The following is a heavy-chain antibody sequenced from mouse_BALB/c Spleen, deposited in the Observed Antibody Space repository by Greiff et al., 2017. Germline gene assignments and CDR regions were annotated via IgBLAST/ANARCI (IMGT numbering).Heavy chain of an antibody. J-gene: IGHJ3*01. Sequence: VQLQQSGPELVKPGASVRISCKASGYTFTSYYIHWVKQRPGQGLEWIGWIYPGNVNTKYNEKFKGKATLTADKSSSTAYMQLSSLTSEDSAVYFCANYGSSFAWFAYWGQGTLVTVSA. CDR1: GYTFTSYY. V-gene: IGHV1S56*01. CDR3: ANYGSSFAWFAY. D-gene: IGHD1-1*01. CDR2: IYPGNVNT.